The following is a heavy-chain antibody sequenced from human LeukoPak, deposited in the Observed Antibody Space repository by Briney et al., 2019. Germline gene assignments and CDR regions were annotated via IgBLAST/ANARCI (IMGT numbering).Heavy chain of an antibody. CDR3: VRDDGYYGVDY. V-gene: IGHV3-74*01. Sequence: GGSLRLSCAASGFTFSSHWMHWVRQAPGKGLVCVSRIKSDGTYSDYGDSVRGRFTISRDNAKDTLYLHMNSLRVEDTAVYYCVRDDGYYGVDYWAREPWSPSPQ. J-gene: IGHJ4*02. CDR2: IKSDGTYS. D-gene: IGHD4-17*01. CDR1: GFTFSSHW.